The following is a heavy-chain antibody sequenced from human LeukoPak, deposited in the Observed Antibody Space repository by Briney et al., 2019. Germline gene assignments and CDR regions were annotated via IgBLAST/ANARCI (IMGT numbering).Heavy chain of an antibody. J-gene: IGHJ4*02. CDR2: ISPDGSTT. V-gene: IGHV3-74*01. D-gene: IGHD3-3*01. CDR1: GFTFSSYW. CDR3: TRDFDFSSAI. Sequence: GGSLRLSCAASGFTFSSYWMHWVRQAPGKGLVWVSRISPDGSTTGHADSVKGRFTTSRDNAKNTLFLQMNSLRAEDTAVYYCTRDFDFSSAIWGQGTLVTVSP.